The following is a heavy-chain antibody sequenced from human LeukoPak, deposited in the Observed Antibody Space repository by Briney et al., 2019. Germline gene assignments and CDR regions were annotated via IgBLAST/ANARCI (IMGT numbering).Heavy chain of an antibody. V-gene: IGHV4-39*07. Sequence: SETLSLTCTVSGGSISSSNHFWGWIRQPPGKGLEWIGNIFYSGSTYYNPSLKSRVTISLDTSNNQFSLKLSSVTAADTAVYYCASSGDYVDYWGQGTLVTVSS. CDR2: IFYSGST. CDR1: GGSISSSNHF. D-gene: IGHD4-17*01. CDR3: ASSGDYVDY. J-gene: IGHJ4*02.